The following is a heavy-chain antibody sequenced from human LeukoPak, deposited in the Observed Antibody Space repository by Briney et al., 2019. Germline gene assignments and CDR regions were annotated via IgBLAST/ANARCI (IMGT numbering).Heavy chain of an antibody. CDR2: IYSGGST. CDR3: ARVGLTMIVVN. Sequence: AGGSLRPSCAASGFTVSSNYMSWVRQAPGKGLEWVSVIYSGGSTYYADSVKGRFTISRHNSKNTLYLQMNSLRAEDTAVYYCARVGLTMIVVNWGQGTLVTVSS. CDR1: GFTVSSNY. V-gene: IGHV3-53*04. D-gene: IGHD3-22*01. J-gene: IGHJ4*02.